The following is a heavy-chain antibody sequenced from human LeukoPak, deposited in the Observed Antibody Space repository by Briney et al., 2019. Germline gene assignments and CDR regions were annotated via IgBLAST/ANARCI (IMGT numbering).Heavy chain of an antibody. V-gene: IGHV4-39*01. D-gene: IGHD3/OR15-3a*01. J-gene: IGHJ4*02. CDR3: ARRGRWTSGAY. CDR1: GGSISSTNYY. Sequence: SETLSLTCIVSGGSISSTNYYWGWIRQPPGKRLEWIGTIYYSGSTYYNPSLKSRVSISADTSKNQFSLSLSSVTAADTAVYYCARRGRWTSGAYWGQGALVTVSS. CDR2: IYYSGST.